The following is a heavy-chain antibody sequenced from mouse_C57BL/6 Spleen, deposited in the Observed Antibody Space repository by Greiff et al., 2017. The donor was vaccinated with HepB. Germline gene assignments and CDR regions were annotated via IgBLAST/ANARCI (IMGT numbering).Heavy chain of an antibody. V-gene: IGHV1-18*01. J-gene: IGHJ2*01. Sequence: EVQLQQSGPELVKPGASVKIPCKASGYTFTDYNMDWVKQSHGKSLEWIGDINPNNGGTIYNQKFKGKATLTVDKSSSTAYMELRSLTSADTAVYYCARGYYGNSLFDYWGQGTTLTVSS. D-gene: IGHD1-1*01. CDR2: INPNNGGT. CDR3: ARGYYGNSLFDY. CDR1: GYTFTDYN.